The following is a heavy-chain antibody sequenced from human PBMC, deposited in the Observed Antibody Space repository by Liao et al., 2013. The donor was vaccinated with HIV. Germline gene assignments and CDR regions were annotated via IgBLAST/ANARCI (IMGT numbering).Heavy chain of an antibody. CDR1: GGSISSGSYY. J-gene: IGHJ4*02. Sequence: QVQLQESGPGLVKPSQTLSLTCTVSGGSISSGSYYWSWIRQPAGRGLEYIGRIYISGSTNYNPSLKSRVTISVDTSKNQFSLNLTSVTAADTARYYCARGTRWFGEVRLDDWGQGTLVSVSS. CDR3: ARGTRWFGEVRLDD. CDR2: IYISGST. V-gene: IGHV4-61*02. D-gene: IGHD3-10*01.